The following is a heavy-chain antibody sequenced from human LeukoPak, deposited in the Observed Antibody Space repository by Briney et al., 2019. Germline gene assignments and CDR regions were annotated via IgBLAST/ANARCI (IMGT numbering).Heavy chain of an antibody. CDR2: IYCTGSA. J-gene: IGHJ4*02. CDR3: ARAMDDFWSGYHFDY. CDR1: GGSISSGGYY. Sequence: SETLSLTCTVSGGSISSGGYYWSWIRQPPGKGLEWIGYIYCTGSANYNPSLQSRVTISVDPSKSQFSLKLSSVTAADTAVYYCARAMDDFWSGYHFDYWGQGTLVTVSS. D-gene: IGHD3-3*01. V-gene: IGHV4-61*08.